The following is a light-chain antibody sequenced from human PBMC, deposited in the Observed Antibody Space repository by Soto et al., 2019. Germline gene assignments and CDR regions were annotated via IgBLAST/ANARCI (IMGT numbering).Light chain of an antibody. V-gene: IGLV1-44*01. CDR2: SNN. Sequence: QCVLTQPPSASGSPGQRVTISCSGSSSNIGSNTVNWYQQLPGTAPKLVIYSNNQRPSGVPDRFSGSKSGTSASLAISGLQSEDEADYYCVAWDDSLNGYVVFGGGTKVTVL. CDR3: VAWDDSLNGYVV. CDR1: SSNIGSNT. J-gene: IGLJ2*01.